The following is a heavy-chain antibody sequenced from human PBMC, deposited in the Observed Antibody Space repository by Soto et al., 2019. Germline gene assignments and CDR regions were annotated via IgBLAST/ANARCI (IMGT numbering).Heavy chain of an antibody. J-gene: IGHJ3*02. D-gene: IGHD5-18*01. Sequence: GGSLRLSCAASGFTFSSYSMNWVRQAPGKGLEWVSSISSSSSYIYYADTVKGRFTISRDNAKNSLYLQINSLRAEDMAVYYCAATRGYSYGYDAFDIWGQGTMVTVSS. V-gene: IGHV3-21*01. CDR2: ISSSSSYI. CDR3: AATRGYSYGYDAFDI. CDR1: GFTFSSYS.